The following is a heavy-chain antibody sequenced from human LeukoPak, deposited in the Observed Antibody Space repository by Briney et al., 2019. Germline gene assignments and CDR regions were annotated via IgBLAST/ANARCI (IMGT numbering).Heavy chain of an antibody. J-gene: IGHJ4*02. Sequence: GRSLRLSCAASGFTFSSYGMHWVRQAPGKGLEWVAVISYDGSNKYYADSVKGRFTISRDNSKNTLYLQMNSLRAEDTAVYYCAKDQGRGYSSGKRSYFDYWGQGTLVTVSS. V-gene: IGHV3-30*18. D-gene: IGHD6-19*01. CDR1: GFTFSSYG. CDR3: AKDQGRGYSSGKRSYFDY. CDR2: ISYDGSNK.